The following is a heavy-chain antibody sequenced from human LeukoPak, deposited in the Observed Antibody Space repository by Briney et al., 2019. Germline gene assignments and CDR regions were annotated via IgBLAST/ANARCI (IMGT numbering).Heavy chain of an antibody. CDR2: ISYDGSNK. CDR3: AREYELTPIYYFDY. V-gene: IGHV3-30*04. Sequence: PGRSLRLSCAASGFTFSSYAMHWVRQAPGKGLEWGAVISYDGSNKYYADSVKGRFTISRDNSKNTLYLQMNSLRAEDTAVYYCAREYELTPIYYFDYWGQGTLVTVSS. D-gene: IGHD2-2*01. J-gene: IGHJ4*02. CDR1: GFTFSSYA.